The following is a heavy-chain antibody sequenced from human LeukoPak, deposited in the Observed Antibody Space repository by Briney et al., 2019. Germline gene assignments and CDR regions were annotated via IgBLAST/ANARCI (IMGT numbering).Heavy chain of an antibody. J-gene: IGHJ4*02. CDR3: ARGRFIDYYFDY. Sequence: SETLSLTCTVSGYSISSGYYWGWIRQPPGKGLEWIGEVIRSGATSSNPSLKSRVTISMDASKNQDSLRLRSVTAADTAVYYCARGRFIDYYFDYWGQGTLVTVSS. V-gene: IGHV4-38-2*02. CDR2: VIRSGAT. D-gene: IGHD3-16*02. CDR1: GYSISSGYY.